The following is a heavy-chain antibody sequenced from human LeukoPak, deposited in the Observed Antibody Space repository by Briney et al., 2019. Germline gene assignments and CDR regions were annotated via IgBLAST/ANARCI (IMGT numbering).Heavy chain of an antibody. D-gene: IGHD3-10*01. J-gene: IGHJ4*02. Sequence: GSLRLSCVASGFTFSSYAMHWVRQAPGKGLEWIGEINHSGSTNYNPSLKSRVTISVDTSKNQFSLKLSSVTAADTAVYYCARVRGSITMVRGAQRRYYFDYWGQGTLVTASS. CDR3: ARVRGSITMVRGAQRRYYFDY. CDR1: GFTFSSYA. CDR2: INHSGST. V-gene: IGHV4-34*01.